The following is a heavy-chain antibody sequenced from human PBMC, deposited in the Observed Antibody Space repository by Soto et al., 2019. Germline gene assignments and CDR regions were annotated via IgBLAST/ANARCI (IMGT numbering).Heavy chain of an antibody. V-gene: IGHV3-48*01. CDR1: GFTFSTYN. CDR2: ISSGRSTI. D-gene: IGHD1-7*01. J-gene: IGHJ6*04. CDR3: ASSRYNWNYPLLDV. Sequence: EVQLVESGGGLVQPGGSLRLSCAASGFTFSTYNMNWVRQTPGEGLEWVSYISSGRSTIYYADSVKGRFTISRDNAKNSLYLQMNSLRAEDTAVYYCASSRYNWNYPLLDVWGKGTTVTVSS.